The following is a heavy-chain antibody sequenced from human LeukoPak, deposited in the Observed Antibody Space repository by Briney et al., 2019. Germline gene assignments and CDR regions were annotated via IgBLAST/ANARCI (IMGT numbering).Heavy chain of an antibody. CDR3: ARGRGSDNFWSGYYTTGVFYFFDY. Sequence: SETLSLTCAVYGGSFSGYYWSWIRQPPGKGLEWIGEINHSGSTNYNPSLKSRVTISVDTSKNQFSLKLSSVTAADTAVYYCARGRGSDNFWSGYYTTGVFYFFDYWGQGTLVTVSS. CDR1: GGSFSGYY. CDR2: INHSGST. J-gene: IGHJ4*02. V-gene: IGHV4-34*01. D-gene: IGHD3-3*01.